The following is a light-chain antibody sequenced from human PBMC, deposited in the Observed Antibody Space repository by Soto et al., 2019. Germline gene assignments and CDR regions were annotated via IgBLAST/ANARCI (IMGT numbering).Light chain of an antibody. CDR1: QNINSW. Sequence: DIQMTQPPSTLSASVGDRVTITCRASQNINSWLAWYQQKPGKAPKLLIYKASSLESGVPSRFSGSGSGTEFTLTISSLQPDDFAAYYCQQYEIYPITFGQGTRLEIK. CDR3: QQYEIYPIT. V-gene: IGKV1-5*03. CDR2: KAS. J-gene: IGKJ5*01.